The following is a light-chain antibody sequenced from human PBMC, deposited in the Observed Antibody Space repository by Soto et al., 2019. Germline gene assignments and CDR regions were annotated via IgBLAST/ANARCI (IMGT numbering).Light chain of an antibody. CDR1: SSDVGGYNY. V-gene: IGLV2-14*01. CDR3: SSYTSSSL. CDR2: DVS. J-gene: IGLJ2*01. Sequence: QSVLTQPASVSGSPGQSITISCTGTSSDVGGYNYVSWYQQHPGKAPKLMIYDVSNRPSGVSNRFSGSKSGNTASLTISGLQAEDEADYYFSSYTSSSLFGGGTKLTVL.